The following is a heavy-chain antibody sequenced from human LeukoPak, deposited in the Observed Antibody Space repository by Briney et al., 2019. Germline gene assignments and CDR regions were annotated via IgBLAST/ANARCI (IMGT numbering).Heavy chain of an antibody. J-gene: IGHJ6*03. V-gene: IGHV3-23*01. CDR3: AKDGFTYYDSSGYYWGYYYYYYMDV. CDR2: ISGSGGST. CDR1: GFTFSSYA. Sequence: TGGSLRLSCAASGFTFSSYAMSWVRQAPGKGLEWVSAISGSGGSTYYADSVKGRFTISRDNSKNTLYLQMNSLRAEDTAVYYCAKDGFTYYDSSGYYWGYYYYYYMDVWGKGTTVTVSS. D-gene: IGHD3-22*01.